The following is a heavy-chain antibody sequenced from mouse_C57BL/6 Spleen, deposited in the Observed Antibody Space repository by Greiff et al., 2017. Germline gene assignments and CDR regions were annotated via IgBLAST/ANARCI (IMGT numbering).Heavy chain of an antibody. V-gene: IGHV1-59*01. CDR2: IDPSDSYT. Sequence: QVQLQQPGAELVRPGTSVKLSCKASGYTFTSYWMHWVKQRPGQGLEWIGVIDPSDSYTNYNQKFKGKATLTVDTSSSTAYMQLSSLTSEDSAVYCGARRGGNYVGFGYWGQGTLVTVSA. CDR3: ARRGGNYVGFGY. CDR1: GYTFTSYW. D-gene: IGHD2-1*01. J-gene: IGHJ3*01.